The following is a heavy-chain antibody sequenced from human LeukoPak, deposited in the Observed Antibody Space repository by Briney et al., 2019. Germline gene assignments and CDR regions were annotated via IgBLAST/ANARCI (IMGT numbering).Heavy chain of an antibody. CDR1: GYTFTGYY. CDR2: INPNSGGT. J-gene: IGHJ4*02. Sequence: ASVKVSCKASGYTFTGYYMHWVRQAPGQGLEWMGWINPNSGGTNYAQKFQGRVTMTRDTSISTAYMELSRLRSDDTAVYYCASGGYSSSWENYYFDYWGQGTLVTVSS. CDR3: ASGGYSSSWENYYFDY. D-gene: IGHD6-13*01. V-gene: IGHV1-2*02.